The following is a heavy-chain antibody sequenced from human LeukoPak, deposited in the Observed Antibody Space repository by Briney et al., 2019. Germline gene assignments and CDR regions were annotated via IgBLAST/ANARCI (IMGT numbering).Heavy chain of an antibody. V-gene: IGHV3-48*04. CDR3: AELGITMIGGV. CDR2: ISSSGSTI. J-gene: IGHJ6*04. D-gene: IGHD3-10*02. Sequence: GGSLRLSCAASGLTFSSYSMNWVRQAPGKGPEWVSYISSSGSTIYYADSVEGRFTISRDNAKNSLYLQMNSLRAEDTAVYYCAELGITMIGGVWGKGTTVTISS. CDR1: GLTFSSYS.